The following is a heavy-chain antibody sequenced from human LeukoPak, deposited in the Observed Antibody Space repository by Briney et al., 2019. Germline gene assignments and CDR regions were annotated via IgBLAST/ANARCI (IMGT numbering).Heavy chain of an antibody. CDR3: ARVNPTNSGFYAY. CDR1: GFTFSDYH. J-gene: IGHJ4*02. D-gene: IGHD3-22*01. CDR2: ISGSSSNT. Sequence: PGGSLRLSCAASGFTFSDYHMTWIRQAPGKGLEWVSYISGSSSNTDYADSVKGRFTISRDNAKNSLYLQMNSLRVEDTAVYYCARVNPTNSGFYAYWGQGTLVTVSS. V-gene: IGHV3-11*06.